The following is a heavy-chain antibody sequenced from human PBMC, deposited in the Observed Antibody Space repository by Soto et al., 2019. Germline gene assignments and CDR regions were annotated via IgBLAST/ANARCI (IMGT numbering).Heavy chain of an antibody. CDR2: ISGRGDTT. Sequence: GGSLRLSCRVSGVTFSSCAMSWVRQAPHKGLEWVSAISGRGDTTHYADSVKGRFTISRDNSKSTLYLQMNSLRAEDTAVYYCANRFTIVVAPSAPFDYWGQGTLVTVYS. D-gene: IGHD3-16*02. CDR3: ANRFTIVVAPSAPFDY. V-gene: IGHV3-23*01. J-gene: IGHJ4*02. CDR1: GVTFSSCA.